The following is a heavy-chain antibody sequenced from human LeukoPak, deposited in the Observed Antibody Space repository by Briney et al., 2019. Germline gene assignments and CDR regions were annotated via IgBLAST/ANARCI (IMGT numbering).Heavy chain of an antibody. CDR1: GGSLSSYY. V-gene: IGHV4-59*01. J-gene: IGHJ6*03. CDR2: IYYSGST. CDR3: ATNQAAAGTNYYYMDV. D-gene: IGHD6-13*01. Sequence: SQTLSLTCTVSGGSLSSYYWSWIRHPPGKGLEWIGYIYYSGSTNYNPSLTSRVTISVDTSKNQFSLKLSSVTAADTAVYYCATNQAAAGTNYYYMDVWGKGTTVTVSS.